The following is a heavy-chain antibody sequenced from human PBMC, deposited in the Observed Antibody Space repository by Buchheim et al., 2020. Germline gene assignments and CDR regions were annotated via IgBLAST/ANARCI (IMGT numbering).Heavy chain of an antibody. V-gene: IGHV3-30*03. CDR2: ISYDGSNK. CDR3: ARNPYSGYDFDY. D-gene: IGHD5-12*01. Sequence: QVQLVESGGGVVQPGRSLRLSCAASGFTFSSYGMHWVRQAPGRGLEWVAVISYDGSNKYYADSVKGRFTISRDNSKNTLYLQMNSLRTDDTAVYYCARNPYSGYDFDYWGQGTL. CDR1: GFTFSSYG. J-gene: IGHJ4*02.